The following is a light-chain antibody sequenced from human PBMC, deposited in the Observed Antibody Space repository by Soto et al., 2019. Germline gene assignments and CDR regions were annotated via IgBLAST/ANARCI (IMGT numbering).Light chain of an antibody. CDR1: QSVRSRY. V-gene: IGKV3-20*01. J-gene: IGKJ5*01. CDR2: VAS. CDR3: QQYGNSPIT. Sequence: ETVLTQSPGTLSLSPGERATLSCRASQSVRSRYLAWYQQKPGQAPRLLISVASSRATGIPDRFSGSGSGTDFPLTVSRLEPEDFALYYCQQYGNSPITFGQGTRLEIK.